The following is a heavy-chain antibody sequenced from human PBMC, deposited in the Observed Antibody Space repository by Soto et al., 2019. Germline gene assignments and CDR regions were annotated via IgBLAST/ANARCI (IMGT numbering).Heavy chain of an antibody. CDR2: INHSGST. J-gene: IGHJ5*02. CDR3: VRGLLRKGGWFDP. V-gene: IGHV4-34*01. CDR1: GGSFSGYY. Sequence: SETLSLTCAVYGGSFSGYYWSWIRQPPGKGLEWIGEINHSGSTNYNPSLKSRVTISVDTSKNQFSLKLSSVTAADTAVYYCVRGLLRKGGWFDPWGQGTLVTVSS. D-gene: IGHD3-9*01.